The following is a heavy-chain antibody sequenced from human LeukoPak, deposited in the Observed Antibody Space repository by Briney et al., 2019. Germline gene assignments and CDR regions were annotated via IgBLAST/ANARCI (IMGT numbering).Heavy chain of an antibody. Sequence: GASVKVSCKASGGTFSSYAISWVRQAPGQGLEWMGRIILILGIANYAQKFQGRVTITADKSTSTAYMELSSLRSEDTAVYYCARWSGATTSFDYWGQGTLVTVSS. CDR1: GGTFSSYA. CDR3: ARWSGATTSFDY. V-gene: IGHV1-69*04. D-gene: IGHD5-12*01. CDR2: IILILGIA. J-gene: IGHJ4*02.